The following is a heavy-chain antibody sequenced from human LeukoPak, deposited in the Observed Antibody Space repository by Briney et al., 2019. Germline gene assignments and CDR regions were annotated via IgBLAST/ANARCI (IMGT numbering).Heavy chain of an antibody. CDR3: AKAEAGYSSGPSLN. Sequence: PGGSLRLSCAASGFTFSSYGMHWVRQAPGKGLEWVAVISYVGSNKYYADSVKGRFTISRDNSKNTLYLQMNSLRAEDTAVYYCAKAEAGYSSGPSLNWGQGTLVTVSS. J-gene: IGHJ4*02. D-gene: IGHD6-19*01. CDR1: GFTFSSYG. CDR2: ISYVGSNK. V-gene: IGHV3-30*18.